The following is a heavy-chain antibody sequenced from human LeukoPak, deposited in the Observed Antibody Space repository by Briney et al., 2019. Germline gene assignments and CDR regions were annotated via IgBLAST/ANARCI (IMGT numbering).Heavy chain of an antibody. D-gene: IGHD3-22*01. CDR2: IYYSGST. J-gene: IGHJ4*02. V-gene: IGHV4-39*01. CDR1: GGSISSSSYY. Sequence: PSETLSLTSTVSGGSISSSSYYWGWIRQPPGKGLEWSGSIYYSGSTYYNPSLKSRVTISVDTSKNQFSLKLSSVTAADTAVYYCARHYYYDSSGYYYDYFDYWGQGTLVTVPS. CDR3: ARHYYYDSSGYYYDYFDY.